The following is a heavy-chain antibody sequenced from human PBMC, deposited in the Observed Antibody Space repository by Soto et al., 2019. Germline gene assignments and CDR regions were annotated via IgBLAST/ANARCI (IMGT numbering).Heavy chain of an antibody. D-gene: IGHD3-16*01. V-gene: IGHV2-5*01. CDR2: IYWNDDK. J-gene: IGHJ4*02. Sequence: QITLKESGPTLVEPTQTLTLTCTYSGFSPRTTGVGVGWIRQPPGKALEWLGIIYWNDDKRYSPSLKNRFTLTSDISKSQVVLTMTNMDPVDTATYYCAHTWGLPFDYWGQGTLVIVSS. CDR3: AHTWGLPFDY. CDR1: GFSPRTTGVG.